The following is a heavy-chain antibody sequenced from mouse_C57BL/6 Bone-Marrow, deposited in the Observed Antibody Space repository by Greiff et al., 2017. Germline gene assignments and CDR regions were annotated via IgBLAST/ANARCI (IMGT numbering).Heavy chain of an antibody. CDR1: GYTFTSYW. CDR2: IYPGNSDT. D-gene: IGHD1-1*01. Sequence: EVQLQQSGTVLARPGASVKMSCKTSGYTFTSYWMHWVKQRPGQGLAWIGAIYPGNSDTSYNQKFKGKAKLTSVTSASTAYMELSSLTNEDSAVXYCTNYYGSVMDYWGQGTSVTVSS. V-gene: IGHV1-5*01. CDR3: TNYYGSVMDY. J-gene: IGHJ4*01.